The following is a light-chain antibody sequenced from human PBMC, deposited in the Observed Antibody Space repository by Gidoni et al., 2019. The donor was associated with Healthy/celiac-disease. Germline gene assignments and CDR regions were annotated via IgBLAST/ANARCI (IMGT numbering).Light chain of an antibody. V-gene: IGKV2-30*01. CDR2: KVS. Sequence: DVVMTQSTLSLPFTLGQPASISCRASQSLVYSDGNTYLNRFQQRPGQSPRRLIYKVSNRDSGVPDRFSGSGSGTDFTLKISRVEAEDVGVYYCMQGTHSRTFGQGTKVEIK. CDR3: MQGTHSRT. CDR1: QSLVYSDGNTY. J-gene: IGKJ1*01.